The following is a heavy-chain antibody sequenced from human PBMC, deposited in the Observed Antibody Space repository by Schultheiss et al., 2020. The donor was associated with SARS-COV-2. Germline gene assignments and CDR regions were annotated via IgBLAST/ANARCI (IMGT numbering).Heavy chain of an antibody. CDR2: TSFDGSNK. CDR1: GFTFSSYT. J-gene: IGHJ4*02. Sequence: GESLKISCAASGFTFSSYTMHWVRQAPGRGLEWMAVTSFDGSNKYYADSVKGRFTISRDNAKNSLYLQMNSLRAEDTAVYYCVKEGDEMGTSWGQGTLVTVSS. CDR3: VKEGDEMGTS. D-gene: IGHD5-24*01. V-gene: IGHV3-30*07.